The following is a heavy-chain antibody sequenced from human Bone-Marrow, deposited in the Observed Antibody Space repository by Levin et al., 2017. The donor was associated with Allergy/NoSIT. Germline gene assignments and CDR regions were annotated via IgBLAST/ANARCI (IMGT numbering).Heavy chain of an antibody. CDR1: GFIFSDYA. J-gene: IGHJ6*03. D-gene: IGHD4-17*01. Sequence: GGSLRLSCTISGFIFSDYAMNWVRQAPGKGLEWVSSLGGSNGKTHYADSVKGRFTVSREYSKNTLFLQMRGLRVEDTAVYYCAKAGTTVMLNYSYMDVWGKGTTVTVSS. CDR3: AKAGTTVMLNYSYMDV. V-gene: IGHV3-23*01. CDR2: LGGSNGKT.